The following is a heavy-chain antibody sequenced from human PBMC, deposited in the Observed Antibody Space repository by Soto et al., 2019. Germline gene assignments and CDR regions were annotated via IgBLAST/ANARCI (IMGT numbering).Heavy chain of an antibody. CDR3: AKDRARWDIAAAGTFVYYYGMDV. J-gene: IGHJ6*02. CDR1: GFTFSSYG. V-gene: IGHV3-30*18. D-gene: IGHD6-13*01. Sequence: GGSLTLSCAASGFTFSSYGMHWVRQAPGKGLEWVAVISYDGSNKYYADSVKGRFTISRDNSKNTLYLQMNSLRAEDTAVYYCAKDRARWDIAAAGTFVYYYGMDVWGQGTTVTVSS. CDR2: ISYDGSNK.